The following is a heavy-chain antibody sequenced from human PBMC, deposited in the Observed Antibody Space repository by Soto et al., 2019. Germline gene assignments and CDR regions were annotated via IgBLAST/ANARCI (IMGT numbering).Heavy chain of an antibody. J-gene: IGHJ4*02. Sequence: SETLSLTCAVYGGSFSGYYWSWIRQPPGKGLEWIGEINHSGSTNYNPSLKSRVTISVDTSKNQFSLKLSSVTAADTAVYYCARALITIFGVVTPASRHYLAYWGQGTLVTVSS. CDR1: GGSFSGYY. V-gene: IGHV4-34*01. CDR2: INHSGST. CDR3: ARALITIFGVVTPASRHYLAY. D-gene: IGHD3-3*01.